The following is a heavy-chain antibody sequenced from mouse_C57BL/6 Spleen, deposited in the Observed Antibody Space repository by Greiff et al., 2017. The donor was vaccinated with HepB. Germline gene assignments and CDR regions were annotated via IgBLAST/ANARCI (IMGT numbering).Heavy chain of an antibody. CDR2: INPNNGGT. Sequence: EVQLQQSGPELVKPGASVKISCKASGYTFTDYYMNWVKQSHGKSLEWIGDINPNNGGTSYNQKFKGKATLTVDKSSSTAYMELRSLTSEDSAVYYCARQGLRGGDYWGQGTTLTVSS. D-gene: IGHD1-1*01. CDR1: GYTFTDYY. V-gene: IGHV1-26*01. J-gene: IGHJ2*01. CDR3: ARQGLRGGDY.